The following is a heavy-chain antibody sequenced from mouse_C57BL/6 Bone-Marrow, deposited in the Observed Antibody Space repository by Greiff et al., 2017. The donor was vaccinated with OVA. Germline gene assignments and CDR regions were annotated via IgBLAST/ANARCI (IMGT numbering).Heavy chain of an antibody. D-gene: IGHD2-10*01. CDR1: GYSITSGYY. V-gene: IGHV3-6*01. J-gene: IGHJ3*01. CDR3: ARAYSFAY. Sequence: EVKVEESGPGLVKPSQSLSLTCSVTGYSITSGYYWNWIRQFPGNKLEWMGYISYDGSNNYNPSLKNRISITRDTSKNQFFLKLNSVTTEDTATYYCARAYSFAYWGQGTLVTVSA. CDR2: ISYDGSN.